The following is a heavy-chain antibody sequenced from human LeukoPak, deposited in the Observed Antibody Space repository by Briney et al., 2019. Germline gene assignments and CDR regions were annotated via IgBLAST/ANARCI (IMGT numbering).Heavy chain of an antibody. J-gene: IGHJ6*02. V-gene: IGHV4-39*01. CDR3: ARRAYCSSTSCYYYYYYGMDV. CDR2: IYYSGST. CDR1: GGSISSSSYY. Sequence: SETLFLTCTVSGGSISSSSYYWGWIRQPPGKGLEWIGSIYYSGSTYYNPSLKSRVTISVDTSKNQFSLKLSSVTAADTAVYYCARRAYCSSTSCYYYYYYGMDVWGQGTTVTVSS. D-gene: IGHD2-2*01.